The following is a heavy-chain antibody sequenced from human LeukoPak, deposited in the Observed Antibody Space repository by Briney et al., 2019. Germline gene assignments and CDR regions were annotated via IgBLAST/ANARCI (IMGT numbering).Heavy chain of an antibody. CDR2: MNPNSGNT. CDR3: ARGAIPLGDYHFDY. J-gene: IGHJ4*02. V-gene: IGHV1-8*03. Sequence: ASVKVSCKASGYTFTSYDINWVRQATGQGLEWMGWMNPNSGNTGYAQKFQGRVTITRNTSISTAYMELSSLRSEDTAVYYCARGAIPLGDYHFDYWGQGTLVTVSS. CDR1: GYTFTSYD. D-gene: IGHD4-17*01.